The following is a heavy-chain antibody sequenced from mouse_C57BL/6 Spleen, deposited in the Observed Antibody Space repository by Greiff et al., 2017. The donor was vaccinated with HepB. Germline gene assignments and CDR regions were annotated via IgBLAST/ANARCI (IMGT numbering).Heavy chain of an antibody. CDR1: GYTFTDYY. D-gene: IGHD4-1*01. V-gene: IGHV1-26*01. CDR3: ASHRTGTGLDY. Sequence: EVQLQQSGPELVKPGASVKISCKASGYTFTDYYMNWVKQSHGKSLEWIGDINPNNGGTSYNQKFKGKATLTVDKSSSTAYMELRSLTSEDSAVYYCASHRTGTGLDYWGQGTTLTVSS. CDR2: INPNNGGT. J-gene: IGHJ2*01.